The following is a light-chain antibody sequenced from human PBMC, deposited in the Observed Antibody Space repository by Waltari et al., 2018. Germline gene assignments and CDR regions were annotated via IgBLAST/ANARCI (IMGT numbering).Light chain of an antibody. Sequence: DVVMTQSPLTLPVTLGQPASISCKSSQSLVHSDGNTHLNWFQQRPGQSPRRLMCRVSNRDSGVPDRFSGSGSGTDFTLKISRVEAEDVGVYYCMQGTHWPYTFGQGTKLDIK. CDR3: MQGTHWPYT. V-gene: IGKV2-30*02. CDR2: RVS. CDR1: QSLVHSDGNTH. J-gene: IGKJ2*01.